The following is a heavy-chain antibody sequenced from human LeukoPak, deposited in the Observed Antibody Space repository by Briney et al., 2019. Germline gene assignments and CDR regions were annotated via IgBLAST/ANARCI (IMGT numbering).Heavy chain of an antibody. D-gene: IGHD3-10*01. V-gene: IGHV3-48*04. CDR2: ISSSSNTI. J-gene: IGHJ6*03. Sequence: GGSLRLSCAASGFTFSSYNMNWVRQAPGKGPEWVSYISSSSNTIYYADSVKGRFTISRDNAKNSLYLQMNSLRAEDTAVYYCARVLSGRGSLYDYYYYMDVWGKGTTVTISS. CDR3: ARVLSGRGSLYDYYYYMDV. CDR1: GFTFSSYN.